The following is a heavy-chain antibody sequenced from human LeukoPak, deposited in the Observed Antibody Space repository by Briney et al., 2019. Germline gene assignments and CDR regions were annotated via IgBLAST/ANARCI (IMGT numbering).Heavy chain of an antibody. CDR1: GGSFSGYY. D-gene: IGHD3-9*01. J-gene: IGHJ4*02. V-gene: IGHV4-34*01. CDR3: ARAHYDILTGYSFDY. CDR2: INHSGST. Sequence: PSETLSLTCAVYGGSFSGYYWSWIRQPPGKGLEWIGEINHSGSTNYNPSLKSRVTISVDTSKNQFSLKLSSVTAADTAVYYCARAHYDILTGYSFDYWVQGTLVTVSS.